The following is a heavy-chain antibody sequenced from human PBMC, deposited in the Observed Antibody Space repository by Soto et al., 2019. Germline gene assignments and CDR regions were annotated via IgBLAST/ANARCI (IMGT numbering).Heavy chain of an antibody. V-gene: IGHV4-59*08. D-gene: IGHD4-17*01. CDR3: VRQGIDYLHGLVDV. J-gene: IGHJ6*02. CDR2: VYYTGDT. CDR1: SGPDRSHN. Sequence: QVQLQQSGPRLVKPSETLSLTCTVSSGPDRSHNWGWIRQPPRRGLEWIGYVYYTGDTAYNPSPRGRVTISADTSTNDISLTLNSVTAADTAVYYCVRQGIDYLHGLVDVWGQGTTVSVSS.